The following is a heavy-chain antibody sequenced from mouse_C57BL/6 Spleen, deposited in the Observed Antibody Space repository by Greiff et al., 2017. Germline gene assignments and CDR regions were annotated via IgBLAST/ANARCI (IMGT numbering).Heavy chain of an antibody. V-gene: IGHV5-9*01. CDR2: ISGGGGNT. CDR1: GFTFSSYT. J-gene: IGHJ2*01. Sequence: EVKLVESGGGLVKPGGSLKLSCAASGFTFSSYTMSWVRQTPGKRLEWVATISGGGGNTYYPDSVKGRFTITRDDAKNTLYLQMSSLRSEDAALYYGARHGELGLDYWGQGTTLTVSA. D-gene: IGHD4-1*01. CDR3: ARHGELGLDY.